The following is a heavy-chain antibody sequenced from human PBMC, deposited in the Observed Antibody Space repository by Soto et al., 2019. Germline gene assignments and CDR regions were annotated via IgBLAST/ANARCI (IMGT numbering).Heavy chain of an antibody. D-gene: IGHD4-17*01. J-gene: IGHJ6*02. CDR2: IIPIFNTA. CDR1: GGTLSNYA. V-gene: IGHV1-69*01. CDR3: ARVRPTDYVGNYNNGMDV. Sequence: QVQLVQSGAEVKKPGSSVKVSCKASGGTLSNYAFTWVRQAPGQGLDWMGGIIPIFNTANYSQKFQGRVTITAAESTSPAYMEVNSLRSEDTAIYYCARVRPTDYVGNYNNGMDVWCHGTTVTVSS.